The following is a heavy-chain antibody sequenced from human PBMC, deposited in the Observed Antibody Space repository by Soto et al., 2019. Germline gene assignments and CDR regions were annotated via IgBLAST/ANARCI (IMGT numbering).Heavy chain of an antibody. J-gene: IGHJ6*03. CDR2: IIPIFGTT. D-gene: IGHD4-4*01. Sequence: SVKVSCKASGGTFSSYAISWVRHAPGQGLEWMGGIIPIFGTTNYAQKFQGRVTMTEDTSTDTAYMELSSLRSEDTAVYYCASLTNDYSNYGGGYYYYMDVWGKGTTVTVSS. CDR1: GGTFSSYA. V-gene: IGHV1-69*06. CDR3: ASLTNDYSNYGGGYYYYMDV.